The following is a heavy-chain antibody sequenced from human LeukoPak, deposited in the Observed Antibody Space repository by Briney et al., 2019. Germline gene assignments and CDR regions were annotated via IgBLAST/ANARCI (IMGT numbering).Heavy chain of an antibody. CDR3: ARDRGVTVARGVPSWFDP. Sequence: SETLSLTCTVSGDSISSGGYYWTWTRQPAGEGLEWIGRIYTTGDTMYNPSLKSRITISLDTSKNQLSLKMTSVSAADTAVYYCARDRGVTVARGVPSWFDPWGQGTLVTVSS. J-gene: IGHJ5*02. D-gene: IGHD3-10*01. CDR2: IYTTGDT. CDR1: GDSISSGGYY. V-gene: IGHV4-61*02.